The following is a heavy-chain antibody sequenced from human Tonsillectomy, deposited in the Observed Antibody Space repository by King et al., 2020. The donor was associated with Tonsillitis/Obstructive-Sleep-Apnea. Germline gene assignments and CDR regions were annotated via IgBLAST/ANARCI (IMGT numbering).Heavy chain of an antibody. CDR3: ARSRIAMVRGLIIPYYFDY. V-gene: IGHV3-11*01. D-gene: IGHD3-10*01. CDR1: GFTFSDFY. J-gene: IGHJ4*02. CDR2: ISSSGSAI. Sequence: VQLVESGGDLVKPGGSLRLSCAASGFTFSDFYMSWIRQAPGKGLEWVSYISSSGSAISYADPVKGRFPISRDNAKNSLYLQMNSLRAEDTAVYYCARSRIAMVRGLIIPYYFDYWGQGTLVTVSS.